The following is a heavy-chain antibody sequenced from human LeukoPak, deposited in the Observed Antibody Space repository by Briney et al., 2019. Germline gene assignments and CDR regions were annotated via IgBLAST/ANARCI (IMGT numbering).Heavy chain of an antibody. V-gene: IGHV4-4*07. Sequence: SETLSLTCAVSGGSISSYYWNWIRQPAGKGLEWIGRIYASGSTNNPSLKSRVTMSLDTSKNQFSLKLSSVTAADTAVYYCARDIGYSVISWGQGTLVTVSS. D-gene: IGHD5/OR15-5a*01. CDR2: IYASGST. CDR1: GGSISSYY. CDR3: ARDIGYSVIS. J-gene: IGHJ4*02.